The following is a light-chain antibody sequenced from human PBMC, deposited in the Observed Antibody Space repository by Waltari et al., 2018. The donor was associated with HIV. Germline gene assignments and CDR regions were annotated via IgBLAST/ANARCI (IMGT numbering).Light chain of an antibody. CDR2: EDS. CDR1: KLGDKY. J-gene: IGLJ1*01. Sequence: SYELTQSPPVSVSPGQTASITCSGDKLGDKYACWYQQKPGQSPVLVIYEDSKRPYGIPGRFSGSNSGNTATLTISGTQAIDEADYYGQAWDSSTAYVFGTGTKVTVL. CDR3: QAWDSSTAYV. V-gene: IGLV3-1*01.